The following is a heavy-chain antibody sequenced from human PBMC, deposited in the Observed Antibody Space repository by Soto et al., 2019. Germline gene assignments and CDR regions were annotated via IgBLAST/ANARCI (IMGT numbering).Heavy chain of an antibody. Sequence: SQSLSLTCAIPGDSVSSNSAAWNWIRQSPSRVLECLGMTYYRSKWYNDYAVSVKSRITINPDKSKNQFYLQLNSVTPEDTAVYYCARTGELWMYYFDYWGQGTLVTVSS. CDR1: GDSVSSNSAA. CDR3: ARTGELWMYYFDY. J-gene: IGHJ4*02. D-gene: IGHD1-26*01. CDR2: TYYRSKWYN. V-gene: IGHV6-1*01.